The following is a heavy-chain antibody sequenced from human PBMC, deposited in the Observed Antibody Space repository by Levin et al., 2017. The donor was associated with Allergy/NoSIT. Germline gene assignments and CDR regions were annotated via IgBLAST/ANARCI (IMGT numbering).Heavy chain of an antibody. CDR1: GGSISSYY. Sequence: SETLSLTCTVSGGSISSYYWSWIRQPPGKGLEWIGYIYYSGSTNYNPSLKSRVTISVDTSKNQFSLKLSSVTAADTAVYYCARGDLSSSPQFDYWGQGTLVTVSS. CDR3: ARGDLSSSPQFDY. J-gene: IGHJ4*02. V-gene: IGHV4-59*01. D-gene: IGHD6-6*01. CDR2: IYYSGST.